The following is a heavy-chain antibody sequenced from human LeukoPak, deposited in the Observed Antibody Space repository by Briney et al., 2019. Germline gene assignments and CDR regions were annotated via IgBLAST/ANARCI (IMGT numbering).Heavy chain of an antibody. J-gene: IGHJ4*02. CDR2: INHSGST. D-gene: IGHD3-10*01. Sequence: SETLSLTCAVYGGSFSGYYWSWIRQPPGKGMEWIGEINHSGSTNYNPSLKSRVTISVGTSKNQFSLKLSSVTAADTAVYYCARAYGSGGPIDYWGQGTLVTVSS. CDR3: ARAYGSGGPIDY. V-gene: IGHV4-34*01. CDR1: GGSFSGYY.